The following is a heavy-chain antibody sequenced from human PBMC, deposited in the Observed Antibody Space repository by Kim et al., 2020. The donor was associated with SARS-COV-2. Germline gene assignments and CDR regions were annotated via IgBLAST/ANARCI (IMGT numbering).Heavy chain of an antibody. CDR1: GFTFSSYA. Sequence: GGSLRLSCAASGFTFSSYAMHWVRQAPGKGLEWVSVISYDGSNKYYADSVTGRFTISRDNSKNTLDLQMKSLRADDTAVSYCASLHYYDILSGYYFDFD. CDR3: ASLHYYDILSGYYFDFD. CDR2: ISYDGSNK. V-gene: IGHV3-30*04. J-gene: IGHJ4*01. D-gene: IGHD3-9*01.